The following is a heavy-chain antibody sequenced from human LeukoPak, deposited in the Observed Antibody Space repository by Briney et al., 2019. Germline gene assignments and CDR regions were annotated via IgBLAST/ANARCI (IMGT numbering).Heavy chain of an antibody. V-gene: IGHV3-23*01. CDR1: GNTLSNYD. CDR3: AKRVVVIRVLRVVGLHTGAYYFES. Sequence: AASLRLSCIVSGNTLSNYDMSWVRRAPGQGLEWISGINATGGGTNYADSVKGRFTIARDNSNNTPYLQMNRLRAEDTGVYFCAKRVVVIRVLRVVGLHTGAYYFESWGQGSLVTVSS. J-gene: IGHJ4*02. D-gene: IGHD2-21*01. CDR2: INATGGGT.